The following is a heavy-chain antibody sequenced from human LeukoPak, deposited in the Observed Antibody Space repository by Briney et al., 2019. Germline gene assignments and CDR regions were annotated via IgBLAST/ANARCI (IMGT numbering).Heavy chain of an antibody. Sequence: GGSLRLSCSASGFPFSSYAMHWVRQAPGKGLEYVSAISDSGGSTYYADSVKGRFTISRDTSKNTLYLQMSSLRAEDTAVYFCVRGYSFGPYGMDVWGRGTTVTVSS. D-gene: IGHD2-15*01. CDR3: VRGYSFGPYGMDV. CDR2: ISDSGGST. V-gene: IGHV3-64D*09. CDR1: GFPFSSYA. J-gene: IGHJ6*02.